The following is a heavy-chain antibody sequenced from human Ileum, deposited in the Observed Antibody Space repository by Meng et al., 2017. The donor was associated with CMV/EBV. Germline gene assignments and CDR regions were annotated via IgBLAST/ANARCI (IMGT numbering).Heavy chain of an antibody. J-gene: IGHJ4*02. CDR3: ARNGYCGGTSCYNLDY. V-gene: IGHV3-11*04. D-gene: IGHD2-2*02. CDR1: GFTFSDYY. CDR2: ISSSGSTI. Sequence: GGSLKISCAASGFTFSDYYMSWIRQAPGKGLEWVSYISSSGSTIYYADSVKGRFTISRDNAKNSLYLQMNSLRAEDTAVYYCARNGYCGGTSCYNLDYWGQGTLVTVSS.